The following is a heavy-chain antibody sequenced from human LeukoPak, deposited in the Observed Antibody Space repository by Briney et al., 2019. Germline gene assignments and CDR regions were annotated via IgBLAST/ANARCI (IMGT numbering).Heavy chain of an antibody. CDR3: ARLRRNSDKSGFYYYYDY. CDR2: INTVASYI. D-gene: IGHD3-22*01. Sequence: GGSLRLSCAASGLTFSSFSFNWVRQGPGKGLEWVSSINTVASYIYYADSVKGRFTTSRDNAKNSLYLQMNSLRAEDTGVYYCARLRRNSDKSGFYYYYDYWGQGTLVTVSS. V-gene: IGHV3-21*06. CDR1: GLTFSSFS. J-gene: IGHJ4*02.